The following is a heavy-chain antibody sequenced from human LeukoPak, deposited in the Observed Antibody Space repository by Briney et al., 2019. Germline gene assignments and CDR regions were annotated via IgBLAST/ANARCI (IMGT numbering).Heavy chain of an antibody. J-gene: IGHJ4*02. CDR2: ISDSGGST. Sequence: GGSLRLSCSASGFPFSSYAMHWVRQAPGKGLEYVSAISDSGGSTYYAESVKGRFTISRDNSKNTLYLQMNSLRAEDTAVYYCVRNTLEPNHKTAPEAYWGQGTLVTVSS. V-gene: IGHV3-64*04. D-gene: IGHD1-14*01. CDR1: GFPFSSYA. CDR3: VRNTLEPNHKTAPEAY.